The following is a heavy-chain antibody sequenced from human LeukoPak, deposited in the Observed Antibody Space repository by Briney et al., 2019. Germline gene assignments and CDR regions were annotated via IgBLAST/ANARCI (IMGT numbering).Heavy chain of an antibody. Sequence: GTLCLTPTVSGGSPCSSSYYWGWARQPPGKGLGWGGTIYFSGRTNYNPSLKRRATLSVGTSKNPFSLKLRSVPAAVPGMYVGATLFCGGDLSFKGPLDYWGQGTLVTVSS. J-gene: IGHJ4*02. CDR3: ATLFCGGDLSFKGPLDY. CDR1: GGSPCSSSYY. D-gene: IGHD2-21*01. CDR2: IYFSGRT. V-gene: IGHV4-39*01.